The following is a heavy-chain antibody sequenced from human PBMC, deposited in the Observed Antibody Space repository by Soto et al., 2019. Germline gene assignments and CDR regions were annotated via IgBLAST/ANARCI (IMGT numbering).Heavy chain of an antibody. CDR3: ARGRGYYDSSGLAEREGIPAYYFDY. J-gene: IGHJ4*02. D-gene: IGHD3-22*01. Sequence: SSETLSLTCAVSGGSISSGGYSWSWIRQPPGKGLEWIGYIYHSGSTYYNPSLKSRVTISVDRSKNQFSLKLSSVTAADTAVYYCARGRGYYDSSGLAEREGIPAYYFDYWGQGTLVTVSS. V-gene: IGHV4-30-2*01. CDR2: IYHSGST. CDR1: GGSISSGGYS.